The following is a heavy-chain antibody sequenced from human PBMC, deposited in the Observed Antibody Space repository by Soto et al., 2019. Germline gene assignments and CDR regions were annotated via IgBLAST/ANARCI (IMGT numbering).Heavy chain of an antibody. CDR3: ARDXTTDSSGYYYSPNNFDY. D-gene: IGHD3-22*01. Sequence: GGSLRLSCAASGFTFSSYSMNWVRQAPGKGLEWVSSISSSSSYIYYADSVKGRFTISRDNAKNSLYLQMNSLRAEDTAVYYCARDXTTDSSGYYYSPNNFDYWGQGTLVTVSS. J-gene: IGHJ4*02. V-gene: IGHV3-21*01. CDR2: ISSSSSYI. CDR1: GFTFSSYS.